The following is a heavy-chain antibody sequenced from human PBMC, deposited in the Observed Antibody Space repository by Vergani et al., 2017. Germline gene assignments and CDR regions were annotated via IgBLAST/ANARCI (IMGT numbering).Heavy chain of an antibody. Sequence: VQLVQSGAEMRKPGESVKISCKGSEYSFGNYWIGWVRQMPGKGLEWMGIIYPADSDTRYSPSFQGQVTISADKSISTAFLQWDSLKASDTALYYCARHTTYTDSWGQGTLVTVSS. V-gene: IGHV5-51*01. CDR2: IYPADSDT. CDR3: ARHTTYTDS. J-gene: IGHJ4*02. CDR1: EYSFGNYW. D-gene: IGHD1-1*01.